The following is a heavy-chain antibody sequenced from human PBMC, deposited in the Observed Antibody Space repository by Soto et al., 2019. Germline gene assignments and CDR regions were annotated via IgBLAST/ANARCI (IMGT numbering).Heavy chain of an antibody. CDR1: GYTFTSYA. CDR3: ARVYSRIAVADEDNWFDP. CDR2: INTGNGNT. V-gene: IGHV1-3*04. J-gene: IGHJ5*02. D-gene: IGHD6-19*01. Sequence: QVQLVQSGAEVKKPGASVKVSCKASGYTFTSYAIHWVRQAPGLRLEWMGWINTGNGNTKCSQNFQGRVTITRDTSASTAYMELSSLRFEDTAVYYCARVYSRIAVADEDNWFDPWGQGTLVTVSS.